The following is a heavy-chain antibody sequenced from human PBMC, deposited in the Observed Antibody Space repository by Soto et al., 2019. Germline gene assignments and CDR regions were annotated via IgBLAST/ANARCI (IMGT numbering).Heavy chain of an antibody. CDR1: GYTFTSYY. Sequence: GASVKVSCKASGYTFTSYYMHWVRQAPGQGLEWMGIINPSGGSTSYAQKFQGRVTMTRDTSTSTVYMELSSLRSEDTAVYYCAKDGATPVAARFLDSWGQGTPVTVS. J-gene: IGHJ4*02. D-gene: IGHD6-19*01. V-gene: IGHV1-46*01. CDR3: AKDGATPVAARFLDS. CDR2: INPSGGST.